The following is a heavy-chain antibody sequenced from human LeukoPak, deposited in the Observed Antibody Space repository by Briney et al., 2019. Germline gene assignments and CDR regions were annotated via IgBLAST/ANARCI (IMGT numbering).Heavy chain of an antibody. CDR2: ISGSGGST. CDR3: AKDLYSGSYITESPIDY. CDR1: GFTFSSYA. D-gene: IGHD1-26*01. Sequence: GGSLRLSCAASGFTFSSYAMSWVRQAPGKGLEWVSAISGSGGSTYYADSVKGRFTISRDNSKNTLYLQMNSLRAEDTAVYYCAKDLYSGSYITESPIDYWGQGTLVTVSS. J-gene: IGHJ4*02. V-gene: IGHV3-23*01.